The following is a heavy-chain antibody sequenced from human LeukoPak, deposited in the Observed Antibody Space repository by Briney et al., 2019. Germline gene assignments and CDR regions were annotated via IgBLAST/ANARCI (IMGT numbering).Heavy chain of an antibody. CDR2: INAGNGNT. Sequence: ASAKVSCKASGYTFTSYAMHWVRQAPGQRLEWMGWINAGNGNTKYSQKFQGRVTITRDTSASTAYMELSSLRSEDTAVYYCARKGHSYVSFDYWGQGTLVTVSS. D-gene: IGHD5-18*01. J-gene: IGHJ4*02. CDR1: GYTFTSYA. CDR3: ARKGHSYVSFDY. V-gene: IGHV1-3*01.